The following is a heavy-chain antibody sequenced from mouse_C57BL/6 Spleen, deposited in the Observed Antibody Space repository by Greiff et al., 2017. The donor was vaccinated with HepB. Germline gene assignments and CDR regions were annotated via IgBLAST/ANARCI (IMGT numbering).Heavy chain of an antibody. CDR1: GFNIKDYY. D-gene: IGHD1-1*01. CDR2: IDPEDGET. Sequence: VQLQQPGAELVKPGASVKMSCTASGFNIKDYYMHWVKQRTEQGLEWIGRIDPEDGETKYAPKFQGKATITADTSSNTAYLQLSSLTSEDTAVYYCATLYYGSSYQAWFAYWGQGTLVTVSA. CDR3: ATLYYGSSYQAWFAY. J-gene: IGHJ3*01. V-gene: IGHV14-2*01.